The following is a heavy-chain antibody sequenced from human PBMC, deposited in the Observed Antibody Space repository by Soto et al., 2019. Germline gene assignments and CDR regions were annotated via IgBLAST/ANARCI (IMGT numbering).Heavy chain of an antibody. CDR1: DYSFTGYK. D-gene: IGHD2-2*01. CDR3: ATNHRSSTSRGSEFDP. J-gene: IGHJ5*02. V-gene: IGHV1-2*07. CDR2: INPNSGVT. Sequence: GASVKVSCKDFDYSFTGYKIDWVRQTPGQGLDWMGWINPNSGVTNYARKFQGRVTMTSDTSISTAYLEMRSLTTDDTAVYYCATNHRSSTSRGSEFDPWGQGTRVTVSS.